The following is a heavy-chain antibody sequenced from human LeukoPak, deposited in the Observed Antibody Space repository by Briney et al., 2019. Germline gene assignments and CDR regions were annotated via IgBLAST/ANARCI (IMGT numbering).Heavy chain of an antibody. J-gene: IGHJ4*02. V-gene: IGHV3-9*01. D-gene: IGHD6-13*01. CDR2: ISWNSGRV. CDR3: AKGIIPYSSSPDS. CDR1: GFTFSDYA. Sequence: PGWSLRLSCAASGFTFSDYAMHWVRPGQGKGLRWISGISWNSGRVGYADSVKGRFSVSRDNAKNSLYLQMDSLRAEDTALYYCAKGIIPYSSSPDSWGQGTLVTVSS.